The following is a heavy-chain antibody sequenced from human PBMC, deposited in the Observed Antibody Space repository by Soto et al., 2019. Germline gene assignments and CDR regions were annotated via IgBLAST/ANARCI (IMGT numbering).Heavy chain of an antibody. D-gene: IGHD2-21*02. Sequence: ASVKVSCKASGYTCTGYYMHWVRQAPGQGLEWMGWINPNSGGTNYAQKFQGWVTMTRDTSISTAYMELSRLRSDDTAVYYCARSTKYCGGDCYSLSNYYYYGMDVWGQGTTVTVSS. CDR3: ARSTKYCGGDCYSLSNYYYYGMDV. CDR2: INPNSGGT. J-gene: IGHJ6*02. CDR1: GYTCTGYY. V-gene: IGHV1-2*04.